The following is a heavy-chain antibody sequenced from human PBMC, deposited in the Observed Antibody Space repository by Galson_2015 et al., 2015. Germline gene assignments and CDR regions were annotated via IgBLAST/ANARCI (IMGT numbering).Heavy chain of an antibody. J-gene: IGHJ3*02. V-gene: IGHV3-30*18. CDR3: AKDWIQIIAVAGTHDGSDI. D-gene: IGHD6-19*01. CDR2: ISYDGSMQ. Sequence: SLRLSCAASGFTFSSSGMHCVRQAPGMGLEWVAVISYDGSMQYYADSVKGRFTISRDNSKNTLYLQMNSLRAEDTAVYYCAKDWIQIIAVAGTHDGSDIWGQGTMVTVSS. CDR1: GFTFSSSG.